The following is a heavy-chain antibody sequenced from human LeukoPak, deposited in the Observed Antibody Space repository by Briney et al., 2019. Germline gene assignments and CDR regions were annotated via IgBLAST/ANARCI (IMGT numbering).Heavy chain of an antibody. Sequence: PGGSLRLSCAASGFTFSSYAMSWVRQAPGKGLEWVSATSGSGGSTYYADSVKGRFTISRDNSKNTLYLQMNSLRAEDTAVYYCASRIAVAGTSGWGQGTLVTVSS. V-gene: IGHV3-23*01. D-gene: IGHD6-19*01. J-gene: IGHJ4*02. CDR1: GFTFSSYA. CDR2: TSGSGGST. CDR3: ASRIAVAGTSG.